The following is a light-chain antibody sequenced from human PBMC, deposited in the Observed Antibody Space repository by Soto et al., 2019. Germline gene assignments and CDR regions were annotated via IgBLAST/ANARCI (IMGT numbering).Light chain of an antibody. CDR3: QQYNSYSKT. V-gene: IGKV1-5*01. CDR1: QSITSW. Sequence: DIQMTQSPSTLSAFVGDRVTITCRASQSITSWLAWYQQKPGKAPKLLIYDASSLVSGVPSRFSGSGSGTEFTLTISSLQPDDFATYYCQQYNSYSKTFGQGTRWIS. J-gene: IGKJ1*01. CDR2: DAS.